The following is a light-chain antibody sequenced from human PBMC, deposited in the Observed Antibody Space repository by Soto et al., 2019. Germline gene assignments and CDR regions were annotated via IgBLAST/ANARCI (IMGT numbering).Light chain of an antibody. CDR3: LKYTKDAPGT. Sequence: DIPMTQSPSSLSASVGDRVTLTCRASQAIGQYLAWYQQRPGKVPKLLIYYVSNLQSGVPSRFSGSGSGTEFTLSISSLQPEDVATYYCLKYTKDAPGTFGQGTKVEI. J-gene: IGKJ1*01. V-gene: IGKV1-27*01. CDR1: QAIGQY. CDR2: YVS.